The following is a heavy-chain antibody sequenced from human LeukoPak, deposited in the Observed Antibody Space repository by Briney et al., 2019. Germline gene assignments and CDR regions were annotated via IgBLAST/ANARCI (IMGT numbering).Heavy chain of an antibody. CDR1: GGTFSSYA. CDR2: IIPIFGTA. J-gene: IGHJ4*02. CDR3: AAAVRIAARGGRFDY. D-gene: IGHD6-13*01. V-gene: IGHV1-69*05. Sequence: SVKVSCKASGGTFSSYAISWVRQAPGQGLEWMGGIIPIFGTANYAQKFQGRVTITTDESTSTAYMKLSSLRSEDTAVYYRAAAVRIAARGGRFDYWGQGTLVTVSS.